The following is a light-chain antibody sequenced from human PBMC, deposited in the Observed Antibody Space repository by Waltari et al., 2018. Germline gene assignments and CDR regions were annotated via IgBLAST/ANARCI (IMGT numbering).Light chain of an antibody. V-gene: IGLV2-14*03. J-gene: IGLJ2*01. Sequence: YQQHPGKAPKRMIYDVSNRPSGVSNRFSGSKSGNTASLTISGLQAEDEADYYCSSYTSSSTYVVFGGGTKLTVL. CDR2: DVS. CDR3: SSYTSSSTYVV.